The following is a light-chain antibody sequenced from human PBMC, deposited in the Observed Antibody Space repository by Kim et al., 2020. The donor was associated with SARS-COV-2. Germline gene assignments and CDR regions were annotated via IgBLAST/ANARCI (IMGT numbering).Light chain of an antibody. CDR2: YNT. CDR3: QVWDRSSDHVV. CDR1: EIGRKS. Sequence: APGKTVIVTCGGNEIGRKSVHWYQEKPGQAPVMVIYYNTDRPSGIPERVSGSNSGNTATLTINRVEAGDEAHYYCQVWDRSSDHVVFGGGTKLTVL. V-gene: IGLV3-21*04. J-gene: IGLJ2*01.